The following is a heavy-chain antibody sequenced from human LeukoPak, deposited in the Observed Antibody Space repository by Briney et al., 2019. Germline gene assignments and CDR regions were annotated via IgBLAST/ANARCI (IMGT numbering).Heavy chain of an antibody. Sequence: SVKVSCKASGGTFSSYAISWVRQAPGQGLEWMGRIIPILGIANYAQKFQGRVTITADKSTSTAYMELSSLRSEDTAVYYCARRGPYYDFWSGYPTWDNWFDPWGQGTLVTVSS. D-gene: IGHD3-3*01. V-gene: IGHV1-69*04. CDR1: GGTFSSYA. CDR3: ARRGPYYDFWSGYPTWDNWFDP. CDR2: IIPILGIA. J-gene: IGHJ5*02.